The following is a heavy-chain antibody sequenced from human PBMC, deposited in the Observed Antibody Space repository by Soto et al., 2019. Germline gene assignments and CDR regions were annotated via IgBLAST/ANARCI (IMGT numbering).Heavy chain of an antibody. CDR1: GGTFSSYS. Sequence: SVKVSCKASGGTFSSYSISWVRQAPGQGLEWMGGIIPIFGTANYAQKFQGRVTITADESTSTAYMELSSLRSEDTAVYYCARGPPSYSSGWYRSLDYWGQGTLVTVSS. J-gene: IGHJ4*02. CDR3: ARGPPSYSSGWYRSLDY. CDR2: IIPIFGTA. V-gene: IGHV1-69*13. D-gene: IGHD6-19*01.